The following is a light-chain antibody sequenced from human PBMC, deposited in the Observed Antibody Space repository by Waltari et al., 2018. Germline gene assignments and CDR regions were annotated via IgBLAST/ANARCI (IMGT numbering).Light chain of an antibody. CDR2: DVT. J-gene: IGLJ2*01. V-gene: IGLV2-14*03. Sequence: QSALTQPASVSGSPGQSITMSCAGTSTDLGGYNFVSWYQHHPGKTPKLIIYDVTNRPSGVSKRFSGSKTVDTAYLPISGLRAEDEADYYCSSYTSSITVIFGGGTKVTVL. CDR1: STDLGGYNF. CDR3: SSYTSSITVI.